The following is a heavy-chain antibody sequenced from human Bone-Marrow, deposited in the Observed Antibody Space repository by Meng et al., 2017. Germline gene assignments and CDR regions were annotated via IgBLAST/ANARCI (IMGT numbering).Heavy chain of an antibody. V-gene: IGHV3-23*01. CDR1: GFTFSSYA. CDR2: ISGSGGST. J-gene: IGHJ4*02. D-gene: IGHD3-9*01. CDR3: TWDDKAVSDY. Sequence: GGSLRLSCAASGFTFSSYAMSWVRQAPGKGLEWVSAISGSGGSTYYADSVKGRFTISRDNSKNTLYLQMSGLRIDDTGVYYCTWDDKAVSDYWGQGTLVTVSS.